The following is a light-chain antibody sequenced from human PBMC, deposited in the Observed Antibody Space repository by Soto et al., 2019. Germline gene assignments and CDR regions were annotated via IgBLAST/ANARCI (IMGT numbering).Light chain of an antibody. V-gene: IGKV1-39*01. CDR3: QQSYRLPFT. J-gene: IGKJ4*01. CDR2: SAS. Sequence: DIQMTQSPSSVSAFVGESVTITCHASQRISAFLNWYHQKPGKAPKLLIYSASYLQSGVPSNFSGSGSGTDFTLSIVTLQPEDSGTDFCQQSYRLPFTFGGGTKVEI. CDR1: QRISAF.